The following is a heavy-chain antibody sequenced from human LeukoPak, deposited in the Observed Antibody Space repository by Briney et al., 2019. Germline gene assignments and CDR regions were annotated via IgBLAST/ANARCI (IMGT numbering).Heavy chain of an antibody. CDR2: ISAYNGNT. CDR1: GYTFTSYD. CDR3: ARDRRGFWSGYLDY. Sequence: ASVKVSCKASGYTFTSYDINWVRQATGQGLEWMGWISAYNGNTNYAQKLQGRVTMTTDTSTSTAYMELRSLRSDDTAVYYCARDRRGFWSGYLDYWGQGTLVTVSS. D-gene: IGHD3-3*01. V-gene: IGHV1-18*01. J-gene: IGHJ4*02.